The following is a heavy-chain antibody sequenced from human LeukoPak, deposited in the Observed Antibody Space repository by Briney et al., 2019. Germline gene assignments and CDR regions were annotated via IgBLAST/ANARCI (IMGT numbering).Heavy chain of an antibody. CDR1: GGSISPYY. CDR2: IYYSGST. Sequence: SETLSLTCTVSGGSISPYYWSWIRQPPGKGLEWTGYIYYSGSTNYNPSLKSRVTISVDTSKNQFSLKLSSVTAADTAVYYCARGDMVRVNWFDPWGQGTLVTVSS. CDR3: ARGDMVRVNWFDP. V-gene: IGHV4-59*01. J-gene: IGHJ5*02. D-gene: IGHD3-10*01.